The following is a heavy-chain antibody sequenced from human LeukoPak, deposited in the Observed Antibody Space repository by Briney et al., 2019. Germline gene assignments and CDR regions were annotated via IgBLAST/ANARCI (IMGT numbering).Heavy chain of an antibody. CDR2: INAGNGNT. V-gene: IGHV1-3*01. Sequence: ASVKVSCKASGYTFTSYAMHWVRQAPGQRLEWMGWINAGNGNTKYSQKFQGRVTITRDTSASTAYKELSSLRSEDTAVYYCARDRRRMVRGVTTTHNWFDPWGQGTLATVSS. J-gene: IGHJ5*02. CDR3: ARDRRRMVRGVTTTHNWFDP. CDR1: GYTFTSYA. D-gene: IGHD3-10*01.